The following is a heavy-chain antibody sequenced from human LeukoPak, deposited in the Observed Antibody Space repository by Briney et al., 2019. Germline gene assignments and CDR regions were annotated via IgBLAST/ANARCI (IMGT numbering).Heavy chain of an antibody. Sequence: SSETLSLTCAVYGGSFSGYYWSWIRQPPGKGLEWIGEINHSGSTNYNPSLKSRVTISVDTSKNQFSLKLSSVTAADTAVYYCASGGVIRGVIRRVDYWGQGTLVTVSS. CDR3: ASGGVIRGVIRRVDY. V-gene: IGHV4-34*01. J-gene: IGHJ4*02. CDR1: GGSFSGYY. D-gene: IGHD3-10*01. CDR2: INHSGST.